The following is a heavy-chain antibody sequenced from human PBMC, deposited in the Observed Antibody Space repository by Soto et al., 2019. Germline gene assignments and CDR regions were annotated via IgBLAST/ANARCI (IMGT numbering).Heavy chain of an antibody. Sequence: EVQLLESGGGWVRPGGSLRLSCAASGFAFSSYALSWVRQAPGKGLGWVSGISGSGGSAYYADSVKGRFTISRDNPKNTLYVQMNSLRSEDTAIYYCAKEDDAWTNGHFDIWGQGTLVTVSS. D-gene: IGHD2-8*01. V-gene: IGHV3-23*01. CDR1: GFAFSSYA. CDR2: ISGSGGSA. J-gene: IGHJ3*02. CDR3: AKEDDAWTNGHFDI.